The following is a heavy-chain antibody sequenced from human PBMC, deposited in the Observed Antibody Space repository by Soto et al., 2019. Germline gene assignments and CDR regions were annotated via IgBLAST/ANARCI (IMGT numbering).Heavy chain of an antibody. D-gene: IGHD6-19*01. CDR3: ARERSSGWYVDY. J-gene: IGHJ4*02. CDR1: GYTFSSYD. Sequence: QVQLVQSGAEVKKPGASVKVSCKASGYTFSSYDINRVRQATGQGLEWMGWMNPNSGNTGYAQKFQGRVTMTRNTSINTAYMELSCLRSEDTAVYYCARERSSGWYVDYWGQGTLVTVSS. CDR2: MNPNSGNT. V-gene: IGHV1-8*01.